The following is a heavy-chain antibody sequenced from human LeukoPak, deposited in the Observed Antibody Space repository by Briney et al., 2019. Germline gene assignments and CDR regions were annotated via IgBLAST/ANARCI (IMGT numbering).Heavy chain of an antibody. CDR1: GITFRTYW. Sequence: GGSLRLSCAASGITFRTYWMSWVRQAPGKGLEWVANIKQDGSEKYYVDSVKGRFTISRDNAKNSLYLQMNSLRVEDTAVYCCARDAYYHDSSGYCIFDYWGQGTLVTVSS. CDR2: IKQDGSEK. J-gene: IGHJ4*02. D-gene: IGHD3-22*01. CDR3: ARDAYYHDSSGYCIFDY. V-gene: IGHV3-7*01.